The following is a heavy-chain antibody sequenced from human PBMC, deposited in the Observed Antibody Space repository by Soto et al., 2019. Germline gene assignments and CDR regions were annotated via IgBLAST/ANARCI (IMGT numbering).Heavy chain of an antibody. CDR2: INPNSGGT. D-gene: IGHD3-22*01. V-gene: IGHV1-2*02. J-gene: IGHJ5*02. CDR1: GYTFTGYY. CDR3: ARHYYDSSGYYLNNWFDP. Sequence: ASVKVSCKASGYTFTGYYMHWVRQAPGQGLEWMGWINPNSGGTNYAQKFQGRVTMTRDTSISAAYMELSRLRSDDTAVYYCARHYYDSSGYYLNNWFDPWGQGTLVTVSS.